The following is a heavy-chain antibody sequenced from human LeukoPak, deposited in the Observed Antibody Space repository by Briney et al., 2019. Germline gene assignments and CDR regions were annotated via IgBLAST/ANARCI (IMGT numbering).Heavy chain of an antibody. CDR1: GFTFSSYS. D-gene: IGHD4-17*01. V-gene: IGHV3-21*01. J-gene: IGHJ1*01. Sequence: GGSLRLSCAASGFTFSSYSMNWVRQAPGKGLEWVSSISSSSSYIYYADSVEGRFTISRDNAKNSLYLQMNSLRAEDTAVYYCARGTVTTLLEYFQHWGQGTLVTVSS. CDR3: ARGTVTTLLEYFQH. CDR2: ISSSSSYI.